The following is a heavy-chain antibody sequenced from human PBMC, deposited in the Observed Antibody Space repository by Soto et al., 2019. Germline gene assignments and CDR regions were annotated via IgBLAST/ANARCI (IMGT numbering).Heavy chain of an antibody. CDR3: AKDGRSVNTVTPRGFDY. J-gene: IGHJ4*02. CDR2: ISYDGSNK. V-gene: IGHV3-30*18. CDR1: GFTFSSYG. D-gene: IGHD4-17*01. Sequence: QVQLVESGGGVVQPGRSLRLSCAASGFTFSSYGMHWVRQAPGKGLEWVAVISYDGSNKYYADYVKGRFTISRDNSKNTLYLKMKSLRAEDTAVYYCAKDGRSVNTVTPRGFDYWGQGTLVTVSS.